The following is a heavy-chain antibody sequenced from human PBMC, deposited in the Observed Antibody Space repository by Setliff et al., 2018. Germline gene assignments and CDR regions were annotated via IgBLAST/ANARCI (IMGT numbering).Heavy chain of an antibody. V-gene: IGHV3-49*04. D-gene: IGHD1-7*01. J-gene: IGHJ4*02. Sequence: GGSLRLSCTTSGFTFGDYTMTWVRQAPGKGLEWVGLIGSKTYGGVAEYAASVEGRFTISRDDSKNSLYLQVNSLKTEDTAVYYCAKLRRDGHGLDYWGQGTLVTVSS. CDR3: AKLRRDGHGLDY. CDR2: IGSKTYGGVA. CDR1: GFTFGDYT.